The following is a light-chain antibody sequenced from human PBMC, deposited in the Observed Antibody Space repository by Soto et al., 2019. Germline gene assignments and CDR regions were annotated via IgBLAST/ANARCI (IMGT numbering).Light chain of an antibody. CDR1: QSVSRNY. J-gene: IGKJ4*01. Sequence: EIVLTQSPGTLSLSPGARVTLSCRASQSVSRNYLAWYQQKPGQAPRLLLYGASSRATGIPDRFSGSGSGPDFTLTISRLEPEDFAVYFCQQYSSSPLTFGGGTKVEIK. V-gene: IGKV3-20*01. CDR3: QQYSSSPLT. CDR2: GAS.